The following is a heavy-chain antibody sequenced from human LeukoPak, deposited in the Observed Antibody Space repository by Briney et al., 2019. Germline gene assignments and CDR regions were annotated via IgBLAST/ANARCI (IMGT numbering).Heavy chain of an antibody. CDR2: IKQDGSER. J-gene: IGHJ4*02. CDR1: GFTFSRHW. Sequence: GGSLRLSCATSGFTFSRHWMSWVRQAPGKGPEWEANIKQDGSERYYVDSVKGRFTISRDNAKSSLYLQMNSLRAEDTAVNYWARGGGHSPDLDYWGRGILVTVSS. V-gene: IGHV3-7*01. CDR3: ARGGGHSPDLDY. D-gene: IGHD1-26*01.